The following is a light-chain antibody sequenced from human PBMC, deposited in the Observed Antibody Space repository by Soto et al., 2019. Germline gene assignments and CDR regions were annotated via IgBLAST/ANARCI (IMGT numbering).Light chain of an antibody. CDR1: RGISSY. V-gene: IGKV1-9*01. J-gene: IGKJ5*01. Sequence: DIQMTQSPSSLSASVGDRVTIPCRASRGISSYLAWYQQKPGKAPKLLIYAASTLQTGVPSRFSGSGSGTEFTLTISSLQPEDFATYYCQQLNSYPITFGHGTRLEIK. CDR2: AAS. CDR3: QQLNSYPIT.